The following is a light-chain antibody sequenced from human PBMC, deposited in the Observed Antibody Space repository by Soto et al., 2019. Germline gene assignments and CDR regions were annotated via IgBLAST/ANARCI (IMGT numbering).Light chain of an antibody. Sequence: QSVLTQPASVSGSPGQSITISCTGTSSDVGGYNYVSWYQQHPGKAPKLMIYDVSNRPSGVSNRFSGSKSGNTASLTISGLQAEDVSYYYCSSYTRYNTPLYVFGTVTKVTVL. V-gene: IGLV2-14*03. J-gene: IGLJ1*01. CDR3: SSYTRYNTPLYV. CDR2: DVS. CDR1: SSDVGGYNY.